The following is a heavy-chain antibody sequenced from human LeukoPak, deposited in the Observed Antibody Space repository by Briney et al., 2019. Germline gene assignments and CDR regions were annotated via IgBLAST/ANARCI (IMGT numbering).Heavy chain of an antibody. Sequence: SETLSLTCTVSGGSISSYYWSWIRQPPGKGLEWIGYIDYSGSTNYNPSLKSRVTISADTSKNQFSLKLSSVTAADTAVYYCARHRVDIAARLPYYFDYWGQGTLVTVSS. V-gene: IGHV4-59*08. J-gene: IGHJ4*02. CDR1: GGSISSYY. CDR2: IDYSGST. CDR3: ARHRVDIAARLPYYFDY. D-gene: IGHD6-6*01.